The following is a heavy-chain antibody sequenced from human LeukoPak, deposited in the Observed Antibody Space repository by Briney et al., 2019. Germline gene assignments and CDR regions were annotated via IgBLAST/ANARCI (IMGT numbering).Heavy chain of an antibody. V-gene: IGHV1-2*02. J-gene: IGHJ4*02. D-gene: IGHD1-26*01. CDR3: VPAPGGGPYYFDY. CDR2: INPKNGGT. Sequence: ASVKVSCKAVGYTFTGYYMHWVRQAHGQEIEWMGWINPKNGGTDFAQKFQGRFSMTRDTSISTAYMELSGLRSDDTAVYFCVPAPGGGPYYFDYWGQGTLVTVSS. CDR1: GYTFTGYY.